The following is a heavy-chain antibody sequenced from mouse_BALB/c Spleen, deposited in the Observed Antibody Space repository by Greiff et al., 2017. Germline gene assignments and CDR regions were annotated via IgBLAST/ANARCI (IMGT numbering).Heavy chain of an antibody. V-gene: IGHV5-6-5*01. D-gene: IGHD2-3*01. CDR1: GFTFSSYA. Sequence: EVQRVESGGGLVKPGGSLKLSCAASGFTFSSYAMSWVRQTPEKRLEWVASISSGGSTYYPDSVKGRFTISRDNARNILYLQMSSLRSEDTAMYYCARGGYYRNYFDYWGQGTTLTVSS. CDR2: ISSGGST. J-gene: IGHJ2*01. CDR3: ARGGYYRNYFDY.